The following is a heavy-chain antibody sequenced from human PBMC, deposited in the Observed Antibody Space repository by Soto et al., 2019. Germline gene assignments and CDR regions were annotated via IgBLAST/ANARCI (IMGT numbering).Heavy chain of an antibody. CDR3: ARQQYGSGSYYDFDY. J-gene: IGHJ4*02. Sequence: SETQSLTCTVSGGSISSSSYYWVWIRQPPGKGLEWIGSIYYSGSTYYNPLLRSRVTISVDTSKNQFSLKLSSVTAADTAVYYCARQQYGSGSYYDFDYWGQGTLVTVSS. CDR1: GGSISSSSYY. D-gene: IGHD3-10*01. V-gene: IGHV4-39*01. CDR2: IYYSGST.